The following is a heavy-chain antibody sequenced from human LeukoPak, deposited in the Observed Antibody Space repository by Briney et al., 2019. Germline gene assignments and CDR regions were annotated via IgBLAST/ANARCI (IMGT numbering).Heavy chain of an antibody. D-gene: IGHD3-10*01. Sequence: AGGSLRLSCAASGFTFSTYAMSWVRQAPGKGLEWVSAIGGSGGSTYYADSVKGRFTISRDNSKNTLYLQMNSLRAEDTAVYYCAKARLIPRSCWFDPWGQGTLVTVSS. CDR1: GFTFSTYA. CDR3: AKARLIPRSCWFDP. CDR2: IGGSGGST. J-gene: IGHJ5*02. V-gene: IGHV3-23*01.